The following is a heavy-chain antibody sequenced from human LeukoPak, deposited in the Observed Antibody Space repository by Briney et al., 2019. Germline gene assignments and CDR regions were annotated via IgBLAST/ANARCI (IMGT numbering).Heavy chain of an antibody. CDR3: AGSPLSGYSSGWSRQSGWFDP. J-gene: IGHJ5*02. CDR2: IYTSGST. CDR1: GGSLSSGSYY. V-gene: IGHV4-61*02. Sequence: SETLSLTCTVSGGSLSSGSYYWSWIRQPAGKGLEWIGRIYTSGSTNYNPSLKSRVTISVDTSKNQFSLKLSSVTAADTAVYYCAGSPLSGYSSGWSRQSGWFDPWGQGTLVTVSS. D-gene: IGHD6-19*01.